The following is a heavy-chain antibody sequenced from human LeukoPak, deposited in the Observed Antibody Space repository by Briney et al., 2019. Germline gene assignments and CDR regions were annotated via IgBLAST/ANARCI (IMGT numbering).Heavy chain of an antibody. CDR3: ARDLRSITIFEVVNWFDP. J-gene: IGHJ5*02. Sequence: SVKVSCKASGGTFSSYAISWVRQAPGQGLEWMGGIIPIFGTANYAQKFQGRVTITADESTSTAYMELSSLRSEDTAVYYCARDLRSITIFEVVNWFDPWGQGTLVSVSS. V-gene: IGHV1-69*13. D-gene: IGHD3-3*01. CDR1: GGTFSSYA. CDR2: IIPIFGTA.